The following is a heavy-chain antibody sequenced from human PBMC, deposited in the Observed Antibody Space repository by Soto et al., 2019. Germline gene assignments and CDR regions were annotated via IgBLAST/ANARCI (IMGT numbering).Heavy chain of an antibody. CDR1: GFSLSTSGVG. V-gene: IGHV2-5*02. Sequence: QITLKESGPTLVKPTQTLTLTCTFSGFSLSTSGVGVGWIRQPPGKALEWLALLYWDDDKSYSPSLKNRHTTSKGTSKNPVVLTMTHVGPVDTETYYCAHRRPNSSGWAFVYWGQGTLVTVSS. J-gene: IGHJ4*02. CDR3: AHRRPNSSGWAFVY. CDR2: LYWDDDK. D-gene: IGHD6-19*01.